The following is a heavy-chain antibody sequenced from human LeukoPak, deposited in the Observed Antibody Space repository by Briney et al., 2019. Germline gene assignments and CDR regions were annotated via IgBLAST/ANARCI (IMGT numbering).Heavy chain of an antibody. CDR1: GYTFTSYA. Sequence: GASVKVSCKASGYTFTSYAMHWVRQVPGQRLEWMGWINAGNGNTKYSQKFQGRVTITRDTSASTAYMELSSLRSEDTAVYYCARVYYDILTGYSPLYYWGQGTLVTVSS. CDR2: INAGNGNT. J-gene: IGHJ4*02. V-gene: IGHV1-3*01. CDR3: ARVYYDILTGYSPLYY. D-gene: IGHD3-9*01.